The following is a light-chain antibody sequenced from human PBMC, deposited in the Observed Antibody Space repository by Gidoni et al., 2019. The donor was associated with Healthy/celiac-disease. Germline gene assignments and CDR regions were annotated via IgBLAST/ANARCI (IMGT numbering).Light chain of an antibody. J-gene: IGKJ2*01. V-gene: IGKV1-5*01. CDR1: QSISSW. Sequence: DIQMTQSPSTLSASVGDRVTITCRASQSISSWLAWYQQKPGKAPKLLIYDASSLESGVPSRFSVSGSGTEFTLTSSSLQPDDFATYYCQQYNSYSPYTFGQXTKLEIK. CDR3: QQYNSYSPYT. CDR2: DAS.